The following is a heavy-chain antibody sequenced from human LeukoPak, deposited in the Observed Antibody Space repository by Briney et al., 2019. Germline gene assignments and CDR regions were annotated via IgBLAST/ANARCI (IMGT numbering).Heavy chain of an antibody. CDR2: INPSGGST. Sequence: GASVKVSCKASGYTFTSYYMHWVRQAPGQGLEWMGIINPSGGSTSYAQKFQGRVTMTRDTSTSTVYMELSSLRSEDTAVYYCARSGVNYDILTGAFDWYFDLWGRGTLVTVSS. CDR3: ARSGVNYDILTGAFDWYFDL. D-gene: IGHD3-9*01. J-gene: IGHJ2*01. V-gene: IGHV1-46*01. CDR1: GYTFTSYY.